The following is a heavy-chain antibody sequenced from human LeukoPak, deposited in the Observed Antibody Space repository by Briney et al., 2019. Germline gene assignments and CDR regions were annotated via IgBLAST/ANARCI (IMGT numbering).Heavy chain of an antibody. V-gene: IGHV3-7*01. CDR3: AKLGFVGASNY. CDR1: GFTFSSEW. Sequence: GGSLRLSCAASGFTFSSEWMGWVRQAPGKGLEWVANIKQDGSEIYYVDSVKGRFTISRDNAKNSLYLQMKSLRAEDTAVYYCAKLGFVGASNYWGQGTLVTVSS. D-gene: IGHD1-26*01. J-gene: IGHJ4*02. CDR2: IKQDGSEI.